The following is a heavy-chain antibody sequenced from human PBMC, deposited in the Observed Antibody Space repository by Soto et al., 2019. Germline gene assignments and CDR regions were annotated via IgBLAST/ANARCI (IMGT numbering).Heavy chain of an antibody. V-gene: IGHV3-7*01. CDR2: IAHDGSEK. CDR1: GFTFSSYW. J-gene: IGHJ4*02. D-gene: IGHD6-19*01. Sequence: PGGSLRLSCAVSGFTFSSYWMSWVRQAPGRGLEWVATIAHDGSEKFYVDSVKGRFTISRDNSKNTLYLQMNSLRAEDTAVYYCAIYSSGWYPLDYWGQGTLVTVSS. CDR3: AIYSSGWYPLDY.